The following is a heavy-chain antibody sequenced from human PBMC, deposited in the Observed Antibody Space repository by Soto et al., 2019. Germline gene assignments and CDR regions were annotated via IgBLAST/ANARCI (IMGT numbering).Heavy chain of an antibody. V-gene: IGHV3-48*03. Sequence: LRLSCAASGFTFSSYEMNWVRQAPGKGLEWVSYISSSGSTIYYADSVKGRFTISRDNAKNSLYLQMNSLRAEDTAVYYCARFPSYYYYGMDVWGQGTTVTVSS. CDR1: GFTFSSYE. J-gene: IGHJ6*02. CDR2: ISSSGSTI. CDR3: ARFPSYYYYGMDV.